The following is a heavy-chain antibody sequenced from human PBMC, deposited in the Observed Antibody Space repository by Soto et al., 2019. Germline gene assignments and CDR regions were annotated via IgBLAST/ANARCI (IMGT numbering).Heavy chain of an antibody. J-gene: IGHJ6*03. D-gene: IGHD3-16*01. CDR1: GGTFSSYT. Sequence: QVQLVQSRAEVKKPASSVTVSCKASGGTFSSYTISWVRQAPGQGLGWMGRIIPILGIANYAQKFQGRVTITADKSTSTAYMELSSLRSEDTAVYYCAIGRHLGEFFYYMDVWGKGTTVTVSS. CDR2: IIPILGIA. V-gene: IGHV1-69*02. CDR3: AIGRHLGEFFYYMDV.